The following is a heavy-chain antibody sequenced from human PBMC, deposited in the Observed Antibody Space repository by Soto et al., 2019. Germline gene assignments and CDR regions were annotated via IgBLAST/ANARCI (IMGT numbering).Heavy chain of an antibody. V-gene: IGHV3-53*02. D-gene: IGHD3-22*01. CDR3: ERGPNGYEHSGYYYY. J-gene: IGHJ4*02. CDR1: GCTVSSNY. CDR2: IYSGGST. Sequence: EVQLVETGGGLIQPGGSLRLSCAASGCTVSSNYMSWVRQAPGKGLEWVSIIYSGGSTHYAPSVKGRFTISTDNTNNTVYLQMHSLSAEDTAVYSCERGPNGYEHSGYYYYWGQGTLVTVSP.